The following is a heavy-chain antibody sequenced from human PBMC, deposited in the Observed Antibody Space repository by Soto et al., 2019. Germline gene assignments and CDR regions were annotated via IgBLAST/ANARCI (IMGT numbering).Heavy chain of an antibody. CDR3: AKDDFTDRGDDYFDY. V-gene: IGHV3-23*01. CDR2: IGASGDIT. Sequence: GGSLRLSCAASGFSFTNFAMSWVHQAPGKGLEWVAGIGASGDITWYADSVKGRLSISRDNSKNTLYLQLNSLRFEDTAVYYCAKDDFTDRGDDYFDYWGPGTLVTVSS. J-gene: IGHJ4*02. D-gene: IGHD2-21*02. CDR1: GFSFTNFA.